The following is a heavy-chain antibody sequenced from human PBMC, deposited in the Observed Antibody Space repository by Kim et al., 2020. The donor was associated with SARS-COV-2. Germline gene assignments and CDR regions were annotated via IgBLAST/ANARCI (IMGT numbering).Heavy chain of an antibody. Sequence: SVKVSCRASGSTFSSYTINWVRQAPGQGLEWMGGIIPFFGAPHYAQKFQGRVTIIADESTSTTYMELSSLRSEDTAVYYCARLEYTGYDLTYYYGMDVWGQGTTVTVSS. J-gene: IGHJ6*02. D-gene: IGHD5-12*01. CDR3: ARLEYTGYDLTYYYGMDV. CDR1: GSTFSSYT. CDR2: IIPFFGAP. V-gene: IGHV1-69*13.